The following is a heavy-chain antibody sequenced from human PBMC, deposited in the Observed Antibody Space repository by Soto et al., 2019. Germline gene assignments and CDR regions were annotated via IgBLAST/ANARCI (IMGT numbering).Heavy chain of an antibody. Sequence: SVKVSCKASGGTFSTYAISWVRQAPGQGLEWMGGIIPVFGAANYTQKFQGRVTITADESTRTVYMELSSLRSEDTAVYYCARARGPSMLRYYYGLDVWGQGTTVTVSS. CDR3: ARARGPSMLRYYYGLDV. CDR1: GGTFSTYA. J-gene: IGHJ6*02. CDR2: IIPVFGAA. V-gene: IGHV1-69*13. D-gene: IGHD3-10*02.